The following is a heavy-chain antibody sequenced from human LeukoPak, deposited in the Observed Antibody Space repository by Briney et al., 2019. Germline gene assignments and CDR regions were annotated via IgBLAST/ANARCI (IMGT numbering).Heavy chain of an antibody. J-gene: IGHJ5*02. Sequence: GGSLRLSYAASGFTFSSYAMSWVRQAPGKGLEWVSAISGSGGSTYYADSVKGRFTISRDNSKNTLYLQMNSLRSEDTAVYYCAKGDTIFGLLGWFDPWGQGTLVTVSS. CDR2: ISGSGGST. CDR3: AKGDTIFGLLGWFDP. CDR1: GFTFSSYA. V-gene: IGHV3-23*01. D-gene: IGHD3-3*01.